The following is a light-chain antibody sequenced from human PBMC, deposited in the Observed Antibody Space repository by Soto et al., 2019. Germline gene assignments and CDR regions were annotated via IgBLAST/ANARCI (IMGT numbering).Light chain of an antibody. J-gene: IGLJ3*02. CDR3: QTWGTGILPNWV. CDR1: SGHSSYA. V-gene: IGLV4-69*01. Sequence: QAVLTQSPSASASLGASVKLTCTLSSGHSSYAIAWHQQQPEKGPRYLMKLNSDGSHSKGDGIPDRFSGSSSGAERYLTISSLQSEDEADYYCQTWGTGILPNWVFGGGTQLTVL. CDR2: LNSDGSH.